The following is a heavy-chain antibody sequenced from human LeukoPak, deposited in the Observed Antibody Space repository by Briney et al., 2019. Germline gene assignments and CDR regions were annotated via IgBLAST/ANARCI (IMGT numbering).Heavy chain of an antibody. J-gene: IGHJ6*02. CDR2: IYNSANT. CDR3: AIRSGRNYYGVDV. Sequence: PSETLSLTCTVSGDSISKDFYCWAWIRQPPGKGLEWIGTIYNSANTYYNPPLESRVTMSVDTSKSQFSLTLSSVTAADTAVYYCAIRSGRNYYGVDVWGQGTTVTVS. V-gene: IGHV4-39*07. CDR1: GDSISKDFYC. D-gene: IGHD1-26*01.